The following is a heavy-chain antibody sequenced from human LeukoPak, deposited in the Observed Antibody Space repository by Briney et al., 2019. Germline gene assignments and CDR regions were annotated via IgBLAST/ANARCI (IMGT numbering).Heavy chain of an antibody. J-gene: IGHJ4*02. D-gene: IGHD6-13*01. V-gene: IGHV3-21*01. CDR3: ARVGYSSSSCFDY. Sequence: AGGSLRLSCAASGFTFSSYSMNWVRQAPGKGLEWVSSISSSSSYIYYADSVKGRFTISRDNAKNSLYLQMNSLRAEDTAVYYCARVGYSSSSCFDYWGQGTLVTVSS. CDR1: GFTFSSYS. CDR2: ISSSSSYI.